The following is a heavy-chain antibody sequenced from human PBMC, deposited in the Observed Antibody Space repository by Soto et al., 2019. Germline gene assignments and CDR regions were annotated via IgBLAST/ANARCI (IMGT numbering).Heavy chain of an antibody. Sequence: HPGGSLRLSCAASGFTFSSYGMHWVRQAPGKGLEWVAVISYDGSNKYYADSVKGRFTISRDNSKNTLYLQMNSLRAEDTAVYYCARVGGGKAGNYFDSWGQGTLVTVSS. CDR2: ISYDGSNK. V-gene: IGHV3-30*03. J-gene: IGHJ4*02. CDR1: GFTFSSYG. CDR3: ARVGGGKAGNYFDS. D-gene: IGHD3-16*01.